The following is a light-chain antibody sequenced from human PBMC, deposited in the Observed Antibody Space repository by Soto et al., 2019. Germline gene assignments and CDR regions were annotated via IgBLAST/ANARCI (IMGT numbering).Light chain of an antibody. CDR1: QSISDY. V-gene: IGKV1-39*01. Sequence: DIQMTQSPSSLSASVGDRVTIXCRASQSISDYLNWYQQKPGKAPKLLIYAASSLQSGVPSRFSGSGSGTDFTLTITSLQPEDFATYYCQQSYSTLTFGPGTKVDFK. J-gene: IGKJ3*01. CDR2: AAS. CDR3: QQSYSTLT.